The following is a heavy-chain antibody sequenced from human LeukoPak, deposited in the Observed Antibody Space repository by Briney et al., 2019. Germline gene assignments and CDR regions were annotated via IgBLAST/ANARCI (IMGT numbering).Heavy chain of an antibody. CDR3: ARDSTRFGGVDFGY. V-gene: IGHV3-30-3*01. J-gene: IGHJ4*02. CDR1: GFTFNNYA. D-gene: IGHD3-16*01. CDR2: MSYDGGDK. Sequence: GRSLRLSCAASGFTFNNYAMHWVRQAPGKGLEWVAVMSYDGGDKYHADSVKDRFTISRDNSNNTLYLQMNSLRAEDTAVYYCARDSTRFGGVDFGYWGQGTLVTVSS.